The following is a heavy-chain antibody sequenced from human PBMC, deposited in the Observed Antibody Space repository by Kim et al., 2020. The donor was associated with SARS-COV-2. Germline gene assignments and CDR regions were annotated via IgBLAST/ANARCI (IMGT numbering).Heavy chain of an antibody. CDR2: ISYDGSNK. CDR3: ARGLGSSRVGVPWFDP. CDR1: GFTFSSYG. J-gene: IGHJ5*02. D-gene: IGHD6-13*01. Sequence: GGSLRLSCAASGFTFSSYGMHWVRQAPGKGLEWVAVISYDGSNKYYADSVKGRFTISRDNSKNTLYLQMNSLRAEDTAVYYCARGLGSSRVGVPWFDPWGQGTLVTVSS. V-gene: IGHV3-33*05.